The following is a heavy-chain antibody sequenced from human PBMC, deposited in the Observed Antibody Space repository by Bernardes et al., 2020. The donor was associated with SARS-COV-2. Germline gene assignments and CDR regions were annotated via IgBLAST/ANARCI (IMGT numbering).Heavy chain of an antibody. V-gene: IGHV3-30*18. Sequence: GGSLRLSCAASGFTFSSYGMHWVRQAPGKGLEWVAVISYDGSNKYYADSVKGRFTISRDNSKNTLYLQMNSLRAEDTAVYYCAKDPGSSSWLLDYWGQGTLVTVSS. D-gene: IGHD6-13*01. CDR1: GFTFSSYG. CDR2: ISYDGSNK. CDR3: AKDPGSSSWLLDY. J-gene: IGHJ4*02.